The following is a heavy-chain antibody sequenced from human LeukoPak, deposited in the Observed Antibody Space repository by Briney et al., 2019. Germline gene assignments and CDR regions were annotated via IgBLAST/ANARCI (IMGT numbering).Heavy chain of an antibody. CDR3: ARLAALVQGVIDY. CDR1: GFVVSGNY. J-gene: IGHJ4*02. V-gene: IGHV3-66*04. Sequence: GGSLRLSCAASGFVVSGNYMSWVRQAPGKGLEWVSVLRNDGSTNYADSVKGRFTIPRDNSKNTLYLQLNNLRAEDTAVYYCARLAALVQGVIDYWGQGTLVTVSS. CDR2: LRNDGST. D-gene: IGHD3-10*01.